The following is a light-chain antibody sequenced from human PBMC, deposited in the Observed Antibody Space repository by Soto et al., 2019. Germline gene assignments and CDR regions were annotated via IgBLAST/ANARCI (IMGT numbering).Light chain of an antibody. Sequence: EIVLTQSPGTLSLSPGERATLSCWASHSLTSSYLAWYQQKPGQAPRLVIYGASRRATDIPDRFSGSGSGTDFTLTISRLEPEDFAVYYCQLYDGSPSITFGQGTRLEIK. J-gene: IGKJ5*01. CDR3: QLYDGSPSIT. V-gene: IGKV3-20*01. CDR2: GAS. CDR1: HSLTSSY.